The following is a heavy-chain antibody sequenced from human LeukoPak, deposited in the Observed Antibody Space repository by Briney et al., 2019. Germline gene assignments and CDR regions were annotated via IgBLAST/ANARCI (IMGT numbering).Heavy chain of an antibody. CDR2: ISAYNGNT. Sequence: ASVKVSCKASGYTFTSYGISWVRRAPGLGLEWMGWISAYNGNTNYAQKLQGRVTMTTDTSTSTAYMELRSLRSDDTAVYYCARELWSSAAAGTPDFDYWGQGTLVTVSS. J-gene: IGHJ4*02. V-gene: IGHV1-18*01. D-gene: IGHD6-13*01. CDR1: GYTFTSYG. CDR3: ARELWSSAAAGTPDFDY.